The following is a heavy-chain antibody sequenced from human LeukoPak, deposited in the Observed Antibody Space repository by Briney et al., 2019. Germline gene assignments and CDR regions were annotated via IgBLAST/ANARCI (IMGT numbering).Heavy chain of an antibody. J-gene: IGHJ4*02. CDR1: GFTFSRNA. V-gene: IGHV3-23*01. CDR2: IEGSNDNT. D-gene: IGHD2-2*01. CDR3: ATIVVVPAAMGNSVDY. Sequence: SGGSLRLSCAASGFTFSRNAMSWVRQVPGKGLEWVSAIEGSNDNTHYADSVKGRFPVSRDISKNTLYLQMNSLRAEDTAVYYCATIVVVPAAMGNSVDYWGQGTLVTVSS.